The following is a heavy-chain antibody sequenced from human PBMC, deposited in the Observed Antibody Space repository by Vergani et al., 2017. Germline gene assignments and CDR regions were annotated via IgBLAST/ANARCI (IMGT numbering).Heavy chain of an antibody. D-gene: IGHD3-16*01. J-gene: IGHJ4*02. V-gene: IGHV1-18*01. CDR3: ARLGGAPDFDY. CDR2: ISAYNGNT. Sequence: QVQLVQSGAEVKKPGASVKVSCKASGYTFTNYGISWVRQAPGQGLEWMGWISAYNGNTNYAQKVQGRATMTTDTSMSTAYMGLRSLGSDDTAVYYCARLGGAPDFDYWGQGTLVTVSS. CDR1: GYTFTNYG.